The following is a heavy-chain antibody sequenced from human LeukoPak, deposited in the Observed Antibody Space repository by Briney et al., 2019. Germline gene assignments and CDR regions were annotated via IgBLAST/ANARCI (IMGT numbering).Heavy chain of an antibody. D-gene: IGHD6-6*01. Sequence: ASVKVSCKASGYTFTGYYMHWVRQAPGQGLEWMGWINPNSGGTNYAQKFQGRVTMTRDTSISRAYMELSRLRSDDTAVYYCARVGFRTAARKTDYYYHYMDVWGKGTTVTVSS. CDR3: ARVGFRTAARKTDYYYHYMDV. CDR2: INPNSGGT. J-gene: IGHJ6*03. CDR1: GYTFTGYY. V-gene: IGHV1-2*02.